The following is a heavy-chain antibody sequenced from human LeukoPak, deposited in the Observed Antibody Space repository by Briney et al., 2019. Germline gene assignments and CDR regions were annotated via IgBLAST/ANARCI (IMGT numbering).Heavy chain of an antibody. CDR2: ISSSGSST. J-gene: IGHJ4*02. CDR3: AKGKAMIVVVMASFDY. V-gene: IGHV3-23*01. Sequence: AGSLCFYSAASSFTFSSFDMTWHRTAPGQGLEWGLAISSSGSSTDYADSVKGRFTISRDNSKNTPYLQMIRLGDEDTSVYYCAKGKAMIVVVMASFDYWGQGTLVTVSS. D-gene: IGHD3-22*01. CDR1: SFTFSSFD.